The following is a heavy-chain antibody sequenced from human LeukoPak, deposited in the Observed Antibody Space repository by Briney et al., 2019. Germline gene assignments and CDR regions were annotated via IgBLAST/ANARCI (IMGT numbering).Heavy chain of an antibody. CDR2: MSYDGENK. CDR1: GFTFSSYA. J-gene: IGHJ4*02. D-gene: IGHD3-10*01. V-gene: IGHV3-30*04. CDR3: ARELTALLWFGELGY. Sequence: PGGSLRLSCAASGFTFSSYAMHWVRQAPGKGLEWVAVMSYDGENKFYVASVKGRFTISRDNSKIALYLQMHSLRAGDTAVYYCARELTALLWFGELGYWGQGPLVTVSS.